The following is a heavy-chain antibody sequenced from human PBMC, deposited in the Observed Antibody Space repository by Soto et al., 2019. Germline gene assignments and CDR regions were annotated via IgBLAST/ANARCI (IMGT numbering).Heavy chain of an antibody. CDR2: IWYDGSNK. D-gene: IGHD3-22*01. CDR1: GFTFSSYG. Sequence: GGSLRLSCAASGFTFSSYGMHWVRQAPGKGLEWVAVIWYDGSNKYYADSVKGRFTISRDNSKNTLYLQMNSLRAEDTAVYYCARDRTNNYDSSGPGGPYYYYGMDVWGQGTTVTVSS. CDR3: ARDRTNNYDSSGPGGPYYYYGMDV. V-gene: IGHV3-33*01. J-gene: IGHJ6*02.